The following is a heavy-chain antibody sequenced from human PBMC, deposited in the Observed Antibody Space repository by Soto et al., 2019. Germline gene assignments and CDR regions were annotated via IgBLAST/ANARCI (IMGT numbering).Heavy chain of an antibody. CDR1: GFTFSSYA. CDR2: ISYDGSNK. CDR3: ARAPDYGDYYYYYGMDV. D-gene: IGHD4-17*01. V-gene: IGHV3-30-3*01. J-gene: IGHJ6*02. Sequence: QVQLVESGGGVVQPGRSLRLSCAASGFTFSSYAMHWVRQAPGKGLEWVAVISYDGSNKYYADSVKGRFTISRDNSKNTLYLQMNGLRAEDTAVYYCARAPDYGDYYYYYGMDVWGQGTTVTVSS.